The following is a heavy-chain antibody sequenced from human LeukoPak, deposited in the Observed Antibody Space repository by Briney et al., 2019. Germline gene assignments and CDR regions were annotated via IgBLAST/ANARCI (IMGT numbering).Heavy chain of an antibody. CDR3: ATYHYYGSGSYNWFDP. CDR2: ISAYNGNT. V-gene: IGHV1-18*04. J-gene: IGHJ5*02. D-gene: IGHD3-10*01. Sequence: GASVKVSCKASGYTFTGYYMHWVRQAPGQGLEWMGWISAYNGNTNYAQKLQGRATMTTDTSTSTAYMELRSLRSDDTAVYYCATYHYYGSGSYNWFDPWGQGTLVTVSS. CDR1: GYTFTGYY.